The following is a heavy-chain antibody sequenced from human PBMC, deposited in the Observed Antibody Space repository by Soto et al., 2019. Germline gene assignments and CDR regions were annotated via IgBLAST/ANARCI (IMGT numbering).Heavy chain of an antibody. Sequence: GSLRLSCSASGFTFSSYAMHWVRQAPGKGLEYVSAISSNGGSTYYADSVKGRFTISRDNSKNTLYLQMSSLRAEDTAVYYCVKDGGDYVDGHYGMDVWGQGTTVTVSS. CDR3: VKDGGDYVDGHYGMDV. V-gene: IGHV3-64D*06. CDR1: GFTFSSYA. CDR2: ISSNGGST. D-gene: IGHD4-17*01. J-gene: IGHJ6*02.